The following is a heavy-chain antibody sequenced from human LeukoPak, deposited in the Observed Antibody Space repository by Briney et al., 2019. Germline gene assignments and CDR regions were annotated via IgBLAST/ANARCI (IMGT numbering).Heavy chain of an antibody. D-gene: IGHD3-10*01. CDR1: GFTVNSNL. CDR3: GREAMSRGVVDM. CDR2: IYSGTTT. Sequence: GGSLRLSCAASGFTVNSNLMTWVRQAPGKGLGWVSVIYSGTTTSYSDSVKGRFTISRDNSKNMLYLQMNSLRAEDTAVYYCGREAMSRGVVDMWGQGTMVTVSS. J-gene: IGHJ3*02. V-gene: IGHV3-53*01.